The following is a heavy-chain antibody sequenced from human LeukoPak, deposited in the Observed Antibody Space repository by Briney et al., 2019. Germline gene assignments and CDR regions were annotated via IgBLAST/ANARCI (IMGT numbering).Heavy chain of an antibody. CDR2: ISAYNGNT. CDR3: ARDGYQLLLDAFDI. J-gene: IGHJ3*02. CDR1: GYTFTSYG. Sequence: ASVKVSCKASGYTFTSYGISWVRQAPGQGLEWMGWISAYNGNTNYAQKLQGRVTMTTDTSTNTAYMELRSLRSDDTAVYYCARDGYQLLLDAFDIWGQGTMVTVSS. D-gene: IGHD2-2*01. V-gene: IGHV1-18*04.